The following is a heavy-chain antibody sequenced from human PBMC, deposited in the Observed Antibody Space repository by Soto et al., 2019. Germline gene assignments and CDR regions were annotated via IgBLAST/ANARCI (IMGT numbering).Heavy chain of an antibody. CDR1: GGSIIGRGCS. CDR2: IYHSGST. J-gene: IGHJ5*02. V-gene: IGHV4-30-2*01. Sequence: SQTLCLTWGVSGGSIIGRGCSWSWIRQPPGKGLEWIGYIYHSGSTYYNPSLKSRVTISVDRSKNQFSLKLSSVTAADTAVYYCARVSSPWGQGTLVPVSP. CDR3: ARVSSP.